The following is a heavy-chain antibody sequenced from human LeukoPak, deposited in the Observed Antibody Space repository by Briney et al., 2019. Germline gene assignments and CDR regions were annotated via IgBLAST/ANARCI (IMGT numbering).Heavy chain of an antibody. CDR1: GVSISSYY. D-gene: IGHD3-22*01. CDR3: TRGSIAYYYMDV. Sequence: SETLSLTCTVSGVSISSYYWSWLRQPPGKGLEWIGNIYYSGSTNYNPSLKSRVTISVDTYKNQFSLKLSSVTAADTAVYYCTRGSIAYYYMDVWGKGTTVTISS. CDR2: IYYSGST. J-gene: IGHJ6*03. V-gene: IGHV4-59*01.